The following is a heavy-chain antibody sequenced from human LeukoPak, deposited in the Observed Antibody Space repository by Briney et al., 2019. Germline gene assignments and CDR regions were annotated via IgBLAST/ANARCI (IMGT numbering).Heavy chain of an antibody. CDR1: GGTFSSYA. D-gene: IGHD3-16*02. V-gene: IGHV1-69*06. Sequence: SVKVSCKASGGTFSSYAISWVRQAPGQGLEWMGGIIPIFGTANYAQKFQGRVTITADKSTSTAYMELSSLRAEDTAVYYCARDQPVDYVWGSYRYYYYGMDVWGKGTTVTVSS. CDR3: ARDQPVDYVWGSYRYYYYGMDV. J-gene: IGHJ6*04. CDR2: IIPIFGTA.